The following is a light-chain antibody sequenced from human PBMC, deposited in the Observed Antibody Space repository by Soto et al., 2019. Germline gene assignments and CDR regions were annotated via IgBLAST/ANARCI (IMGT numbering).Light chain of an antibody. CDR2: DAS. V-gene: IGKV1-5*01. Sequence: DIQMTQSPSTLSASVGDRVTITCRASQSISTWLAWYQQKPGKAPKLLIYDASSLQSGVPSRFSGHGSGTDFTLTISSLQPDDFATYYCLQDYDYPRTFGQGTKVDIK. CDR3: LQDYDYPRT. J-gene: IGKJ1*01. CDR1: QSISTW.